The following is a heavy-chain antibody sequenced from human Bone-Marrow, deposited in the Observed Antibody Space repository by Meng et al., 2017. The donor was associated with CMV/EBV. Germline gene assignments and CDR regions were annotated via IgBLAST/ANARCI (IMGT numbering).Heavy chain of an antibody. J-gene: IGHJ6*02. D-gene: IGHD3-10*01. CDR2: IIPIFGIG. CDR3: ARAGITMVRGVYYYYGMDV. CDR1: GGTFSSYA. Sequence: SVKVSCKASGGTFSSYAITWVRQAPGQGLEWMGGIIPIFGIGKYAQKFQGRVTITTDESTTTAYMELSSLRSEDTAVYYCARAGITMVRGVYYYYGMDVWGQGTTVTVSS. V-gene: IGHV1-69*05.